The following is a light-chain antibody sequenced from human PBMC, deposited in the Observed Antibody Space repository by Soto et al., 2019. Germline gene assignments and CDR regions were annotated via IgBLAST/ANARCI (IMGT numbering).Light chain of an antibody. Sequence: QSVLTQPPSASGTPGQRVTISCSGSSSNIGSNYVYWYQQLPGTAPKLLIYRNNQRPSGVPDRFSGSKSGPSASLAISGLRSEDEADYYCAAWDDSRSVVFGGGTKLTVL. CDR2: RNN. V-gene: IGLV1-47*01. J-gene: IGLJ2*01. CDR3: AAWDDSRSVV. CDR1: SSNIGSNY.